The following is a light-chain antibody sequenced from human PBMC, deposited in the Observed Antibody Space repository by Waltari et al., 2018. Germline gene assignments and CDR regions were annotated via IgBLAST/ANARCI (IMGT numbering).Light chain of an antibody. CDR3: QAWDSRTVV. V-gene: IGLV3-1*01. Sequence: SYDLTQALSVSVSPGQTATISCSGDKLGDKHVCWYQQKPGHSPLLVIYQDSKRPSGIPKLFSGSNAGTAATLTISVTQSLDEADYYCQAWDSRTVVFGGGTKLTVL. J-gene: IGLJ2*01. CDR1: KLGDKH. CDR2: QDS.